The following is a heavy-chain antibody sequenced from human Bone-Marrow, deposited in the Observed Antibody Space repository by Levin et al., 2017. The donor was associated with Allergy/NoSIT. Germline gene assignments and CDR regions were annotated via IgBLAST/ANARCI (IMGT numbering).Heavy chain of an antibody. CDR1: GGSVSSDGYF. D-gene: IGHD3-9*01. CDR2: VYYSGST. Sequence: SETLSLTCSVSGGSVSSDGYFWTWIRQSPGKGLEWIGYVYYSGSTNYNPSLKSRVTMSVDTSKNQFSLKLRSVTAADTAVYYCARAGRYDYWGQGTLVTVSS. J-gene: IGHJ4*02. CDR3: ARAGRYDY. V-gene: IGHV4-61*08.